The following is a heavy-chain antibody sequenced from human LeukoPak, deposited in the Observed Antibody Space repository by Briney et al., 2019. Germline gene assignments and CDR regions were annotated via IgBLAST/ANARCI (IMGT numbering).Heavy chain of an antibody. CDR3: TKGLYYDH. CDR2: IRSKANSYAT. J-gene: IGHJ4*02. D-gene: IGHD3/OR15-3a*01. CDR1: GFTFSGSA. V-gene: IGHV3-73*01. Sequence: PGGSLKLPSAASGFTFSGSAMHWVRQASGKGLEWVGRIRSKANSYATAYAASVKGRFTISRDDSKNTAYLQMNSLKTEDTAVYYCTKGLYYDHWGQGTLVTVSS.